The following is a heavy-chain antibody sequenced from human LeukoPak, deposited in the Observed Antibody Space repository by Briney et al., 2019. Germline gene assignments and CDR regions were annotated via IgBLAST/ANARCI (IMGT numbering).Heavy chain of an antibody. V-gene: IGHV3-23*01. CDR2: IPGSGGDT. J-gene: IGHJ4*02. CDR3: VKEVTTIGVPVFDY. Sequence: PGGSLRLSCAASGFTFSNYAMSWVRQAPGKGLEWVSGIPGSGGDTYYPDSVRGRLTISRDNSKNMLYLQMDYLRGEDTAVYYCVKEVTTIGVPVFDYWGQGTLVTVSS. CDR1: GFTFSNYA. D-gene: IGHD1-14*01.